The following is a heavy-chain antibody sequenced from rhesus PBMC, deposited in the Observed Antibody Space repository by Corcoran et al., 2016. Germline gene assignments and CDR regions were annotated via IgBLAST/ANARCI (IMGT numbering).Heavy chain of an antibody. CDR3: ARYTLRGFDY. J-gene: IGHJ4*01. CDR2: IYGSGSST. D-gene: IGHD3S6*01. Sequence: QLQLQESGPGLVKPSETLSVTCAVSGGSISSSYWSWIPQAPGKGLEWIGYIYGSGSSTNYNPSLNRRVTLSVDTSKNQLSLKLSSVTAADTAVYYCARYTLRGFDYWGQGVLVTVSS. V-gene: IGHV4-169*01. CDR1: GGSISSSY.